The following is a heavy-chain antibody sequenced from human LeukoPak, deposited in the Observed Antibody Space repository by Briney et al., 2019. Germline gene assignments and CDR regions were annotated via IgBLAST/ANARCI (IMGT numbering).Heavy chain of an antibody. CDR1: GFTFSSYG. V-gene: IGHV3-33*01. Sequence: GRSLRLSCAASGFTFSSYGMHWVRQAPGKGLEWVAVIWYDGSNKYYADSVKGRFTISRDNSKNTLYLQMNSLRAEDTAVYYCAREVIHYGYYFDYWGQGTLVTVSS. CDR2: IWYDGSNK. D-gene: IGHD4-17*01. CDR3: AREVIHYGYYFDY. J-gene: IGHJ4*02.